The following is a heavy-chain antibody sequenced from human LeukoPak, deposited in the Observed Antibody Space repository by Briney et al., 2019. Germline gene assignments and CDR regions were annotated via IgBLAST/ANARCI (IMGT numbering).Heavy chain of an antibody. V-gene: IGHV3-53*01. CDR2: IYSGGST. D-gene: IGHD3-22*01. Sequence: GGSLRLSCAASGFTVSSNYMSWVRQAPGKGLEWVSVIYSGGSTYYADSVKGRFTISRDNSKNTLYLQMNSLRAEDTAVYYCARDRYYYDSSGYLYYYYGMDVWGQGTTVTVSS. CDR3: ARDRYYYDSSGYLYYYYGMDV. J-gene: IGHJ6*02. CDR1: GFTVSSNY.